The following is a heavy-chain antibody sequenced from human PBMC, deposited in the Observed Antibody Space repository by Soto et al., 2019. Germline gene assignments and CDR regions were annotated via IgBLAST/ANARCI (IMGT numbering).Heavy chain of an antibody. D-gene: IGHD3-3*01. CDR1: GGSISSYY. Sequence: PSETLSLTCTVSGGSISSYYWGWIRQPPGKGLEWIGSIYYSGSTYYNPSLKSRVTISVDTTKNQFSLKLSSVTAADTAVYYCARTGPTFWSGYYPFDYWGQGTLVPVSS. CDR3: ARTGPTFWSGYYPFDY. J-gene: IGHJ4*02. V-gene: IGHV4-39*01. CDR2: IYYSGST.